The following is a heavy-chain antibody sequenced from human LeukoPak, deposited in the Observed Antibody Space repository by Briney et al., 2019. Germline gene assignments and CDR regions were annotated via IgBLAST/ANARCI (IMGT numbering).Heavy chain of an antibody. CDR2: ISWNSGSI. V-gene: IGHV3-9*03. CDR3: AKGDSSGYYYGFFDY. Sequence: AGGSLRLSCAASGFTFDDYAMHWVRQAPGKGLEWVSGISWNSGSIGYADTVKGRFTISRDNAKNSLYLQMNSLRAEDMALYYCAKGDSSGYYYGFFDYWGQGTLVTVSS. CDR1: GFTFDDYA. D-gene: IGHD3-22*01. J-gene: IGHJ4*02.